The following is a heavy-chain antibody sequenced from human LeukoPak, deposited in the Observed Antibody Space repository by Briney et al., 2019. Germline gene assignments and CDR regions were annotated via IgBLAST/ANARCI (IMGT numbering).Heavy chain of an antibody. CDR1: GGSFSGYY. J-gene: IGHJ4*02. CDR3: ARHYCSSTSCHNPLDY. D-gene: IGHD2-2*01. CDR2: INHSGST. V-gene: IGHV4-34*01. Sequence: SSETLSLTCAVYGGSFSGYYWSWIRQPPGKGLEWIGEINHSGSTNYNPSLKSRVTISVDTSKNQFSLKLSSVTAADTAVYYCARHYCSSTSCHNPLDYWGQGTLVTVSS.